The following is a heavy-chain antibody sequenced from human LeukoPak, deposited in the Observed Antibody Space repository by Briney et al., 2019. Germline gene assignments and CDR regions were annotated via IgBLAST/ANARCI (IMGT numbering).Heavy chain of an antibody. D-gene: IGHD3-10*01. CDR3: ARVKIKRSYHVITMVRGFDY. V-gene: IGHV3-20*04. Sequence: PGGSLRLSCTVSGFTFSSNSMSWVRQAPGKGLEWVSGINWNGGSTGYADSVKGRFTISRDNAKNSLYLQMNSLRAEDTALYYCARVKIKRSYHVITMVRGFDYWGQGTLVTVSS. CDR2: INWNGGST. J-gene: IGHJ4*02. CDR1: GFTFSSNS.